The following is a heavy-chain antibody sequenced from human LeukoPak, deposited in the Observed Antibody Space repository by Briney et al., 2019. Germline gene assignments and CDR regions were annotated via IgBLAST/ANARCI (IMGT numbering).Heavy chain of an antibody. CDR3: ARGWSSSWFSYYFDY. Sequence: SETLSLTCAVYGGSFSGYYWSWIRQPPGKGLEWIGEINHSGSTNYNPSLKSRVTISVDTSKNQFSLKLSSVTAADTAVYYCARGWSSSWFSYYFDYWAREPWSPSPQ. J-gene: IGHJ4*02. D-gene: IGHD6-13*01. V-gene: IGHV4-34*01. CDR1: GGSFSGYY. CDR2: INHSGST.